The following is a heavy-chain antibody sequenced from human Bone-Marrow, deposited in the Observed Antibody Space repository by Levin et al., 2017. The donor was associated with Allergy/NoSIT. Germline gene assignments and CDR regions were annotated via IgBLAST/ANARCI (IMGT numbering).Heavy chain of an antibody. V-gene: IGHV4-38-2*01. CDR3: ARAGCSVTSCYRTISY. Sequence: SETLSLTCAVSGYSISSRYYWGWIRQPPGKGLEWIGSIYHSGSTSYNPSLKSRITISVDTSKNQFSLKLSSVTAADTAVYYCARAGCSVTSCYRTISYWGQGTLVTVSS. J-gene: IGHJ4*02. CDR1: GYSISSRYY. CDR2: IYHSGST. D-gene: IGHD2-2*02.